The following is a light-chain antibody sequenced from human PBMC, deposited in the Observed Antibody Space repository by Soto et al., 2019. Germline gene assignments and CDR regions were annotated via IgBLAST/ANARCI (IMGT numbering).Light chain of an antibody. CDR3: SSYAGANNVV. J-gene: IGLJ2*01. V-gene: IGLV6-57*04. CDR2: ENN. Sequence: NFMLTQPHSVSESPGKTLSISCTRSSGSIANNYVQWYQQRPGSAPTTVIYENNQRLSGVPDRFSGSKSGNTASLTVSGLQAEDEADYYCSSYAGANNVVFGGGTKLTVL. CDR1: SGSIANNY.